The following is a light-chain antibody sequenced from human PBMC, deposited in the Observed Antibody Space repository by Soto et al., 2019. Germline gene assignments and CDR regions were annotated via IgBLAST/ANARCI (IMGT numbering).Light chain of an antibody. V-gene: IGKV1-5*03. J-gene: IGKJ1*01. CDR1: QSISSW. Sequence: DIRMTQSPSTLSASVGDRVTITCRASQSISSWLAWYQQKPGKAPKLLIYKASSLESGVPSRFSGSGSGTEFTLTISSLQPDDFATYYCQQYNSYSSTWTFGQVTKVEI. CDR2: KAS. CDR3: QQYNSYSSTWT.